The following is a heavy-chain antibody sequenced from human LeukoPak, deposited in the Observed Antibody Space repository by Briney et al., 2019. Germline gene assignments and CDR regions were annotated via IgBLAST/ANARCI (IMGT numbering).Heavy chain of an antibody. J-gene: IGHJ4*02. Sequence: PSETLSPTCTVSGGSISSGGYYWSWIRQHPGKGLEWIGYIYYSGSTYYNPSLKSRVTISVDTSKNQFSLKLSSVTAADTAVYYCARADRYYDILTAVIVFDYWGQGTLVTVSS. CDR1: GGSISSGGYY. CDR2: IYYSGST. D-gene: IGHD3-9*01. V-gene: IGHV4-31*03. CDR3: ARADRYYDILTAVIVFDY.